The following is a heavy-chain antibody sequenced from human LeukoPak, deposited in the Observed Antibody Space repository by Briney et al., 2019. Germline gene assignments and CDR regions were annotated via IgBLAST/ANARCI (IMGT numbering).Heavy chain of an antibody. Sequence: PSETLSLTCTVSGGSISSGDYYWSWIRQPPGKGLEWIGYIYHSGSTYYNPSLKSRVTISVDTSKNQFSLKLSSVTAADTAVYYCARDLTDYGDYARVWGQGTLVTVSS. CDR1: GGSISSGDYY. J-gene: IGHJ4*02. D-gene: IGHD4-17*01. CDR2: IYHSGST. CDR3: ARDLTDYGDYARV. V-gene: IGHV4-30-4*01.